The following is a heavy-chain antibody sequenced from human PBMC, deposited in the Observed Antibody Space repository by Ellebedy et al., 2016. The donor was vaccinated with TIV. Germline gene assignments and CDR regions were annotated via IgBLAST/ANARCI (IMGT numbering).Heavy chain of an antibody. Sequence: AASVKVSCKASGGTFSGSAISWVRQAPGQGLEWMGGIIPVFGTTNYAQKFQGRVTIAAEESTSTAYMELSSLRSDDTALYYCAIQRGNYYYYGMDVWGQGTTVTVSS. CDR1: GGTFSGSA. CDR3: AIQRGNYYYYGMDV. J-gene: IGHJ6*02. CDR2: IIPVFGTT. V-gene: IGHV1-69*13. D-gene: IGHD1-26*01.